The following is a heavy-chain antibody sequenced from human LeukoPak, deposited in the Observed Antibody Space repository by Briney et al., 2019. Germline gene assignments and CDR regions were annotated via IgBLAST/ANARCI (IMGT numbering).Heavy chain of an antibody. V-gene: IGHV1-18*01. D-gene: IGHD2-15*01. CDR3: ARFLIGGGSPHYFDY. CDR1: GYTFTGYG. CDR2: ISAYNGNT. J-gene: IGHJ4*02. Sequence: GASVMVSCKASGYTFTGYGINWVRQAPGQGLEWMGWISAYNGNTNYAQKFQGRVIMTTDTLTSTAYMELMSLRSDDTAVYYCARFLIGGGSPHYFDYWGQGTLVTVSS.